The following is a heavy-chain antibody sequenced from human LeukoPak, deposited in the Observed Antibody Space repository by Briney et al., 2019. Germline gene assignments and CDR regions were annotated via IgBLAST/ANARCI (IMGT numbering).Heavy chain of an antibody. Sequence: PSKTLSLTCTVSGGSISSYYWSWIRQPPGKGLEWIGYIYHSGSTDYNPSIKSRVTISVDTSKSQFSLKLSSVTAADTAVYYCARDKVTTDIDAFDIWGQGTMVTVSS. J-gene: IGHJ3*02. CDR3: ARDKVTTDIDAFDI. CDR1: GGSISSYY. V-gene: IGHV4-59*12. D-gene: IGHD4-11*01. CDR2: IYHSGST.